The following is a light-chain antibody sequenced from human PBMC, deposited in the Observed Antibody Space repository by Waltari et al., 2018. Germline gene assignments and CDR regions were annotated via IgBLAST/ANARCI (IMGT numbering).Light chain of an antibody. CDR1: SNYGGDFNL. Sequence: QSVLTQPRSVSGSPGQPVTISCPGTSNYGGDFNLFSLYRQHPDKAPELIHYEVSRPPSGVPTRFSGSKSANTASLTISGLQPEDEADYYCCSFASSSWLFGGGTKLTVL. V-gene: IGLV2-11*01. CDR2: EVS. J-gene: IGLJ3*02. CDR3: CSFASSSWL.